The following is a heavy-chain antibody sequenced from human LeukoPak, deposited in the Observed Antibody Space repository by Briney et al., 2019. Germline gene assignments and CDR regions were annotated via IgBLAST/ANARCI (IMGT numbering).Heavy chain of an antibody. CDR1: GYIFLSHD. CDR2: MNPNSGNT. J-gene: IGHJ4*02. Sequence: AASVTVSCKASGYIFLSHDICWVRQAPGQGLEWIGWMNPNSGNTGYAQKFQGRVTMTRNTSISTAYMELSSLRSEDTAVYYCARTPYYFYSSSAEGFDYWGQGTLVTVSS. CDR3: ARTPYYFYSSSAEGFDY. V-gene: IGHV1-8*01. D-gene: IGHD6-6*01.